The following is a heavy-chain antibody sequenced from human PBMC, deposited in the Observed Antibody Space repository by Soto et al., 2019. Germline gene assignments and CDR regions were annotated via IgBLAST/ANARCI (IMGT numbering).Heavy chain of an antibody. CDR2: IIPILGIA. J-gene: IGHJ4*02. CDR1: GGTFSSYT. D-gene: IGHD2-15*01. V-gene: IGHV1-69*02. CDR3: ARSYCSGGSCYPDY. Sequence: QVQLVQSRAEVKKPGSSVKVSCKASGGTFSSYTISWVRQAPGQGLEWMGRIIPILGIANYAQKFQGRVTITADKSTSTAYMELSSLRSEDTAVYYCARSYCSGGSCYPDYWGQGTLVTVSS.